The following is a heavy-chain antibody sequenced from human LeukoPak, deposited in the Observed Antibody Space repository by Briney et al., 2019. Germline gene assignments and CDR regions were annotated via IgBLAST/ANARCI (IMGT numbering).Heavy chain of an antibody. Sequence: GGSLRLSCAASGFTFSRYWMSWVRQAPGKGLEWVANIKQDGSEKYYVDSVKGRFTISRDNAKNSLYLQMNSLRASYWAVYYCARTYDSSGYYYVYWGQGTLVTVSS. D-gene: IGHD3-22*01. J-gene: IGHJ4*02. CDR3: ARTYDSSGYYYVY. CDR2: IKQDGSEK. CDR1: GFTFSRYW. V-gene: IGHV3-7*05.